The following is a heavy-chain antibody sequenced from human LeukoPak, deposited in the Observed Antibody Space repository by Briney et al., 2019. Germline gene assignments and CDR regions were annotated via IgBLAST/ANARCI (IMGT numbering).Heavy chain of an antibody. J-gene: IGHJ4*02. CDR2: ISSSGSTI. CDR1: GFTFSDYY. D-gene: IGHD3-22*01. Sequence: PGGSLRLSCAASGFTFSDYYMSWIRQAPGKGLEWVSYISSSGSTIYYADSVKGRFTISRDNSKNTLYLQMNSLRAEDTAVYYCAKDYYDSSGYYPDPFDYWGQGTLVTVSS. V-gene: IGHV3-11*01. CDR3: AKDYYDSSGYYPDPFDY.